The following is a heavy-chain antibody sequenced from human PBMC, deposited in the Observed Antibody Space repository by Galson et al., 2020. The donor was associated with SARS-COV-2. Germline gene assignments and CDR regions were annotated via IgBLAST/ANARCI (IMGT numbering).Heavy chain of an antibody. D-gene: IGHD1-26*01. CDR1: GFTFDDYG. Sequence: GESLKISCAASGFTFDDYGMIWVRQVPGKGLEWVSSINWNGGSTYYADSVQGRFTISRDNAKNSLYLQMNSLTDEDTAFYHCARRMTGDDYFDYWGQGTLVTVSP. V-gene: IGHV3-20*01. CDR2: INWNGGST. J-gene: IGHJ4*02. CDR3: ARRMTGDDYFDY.